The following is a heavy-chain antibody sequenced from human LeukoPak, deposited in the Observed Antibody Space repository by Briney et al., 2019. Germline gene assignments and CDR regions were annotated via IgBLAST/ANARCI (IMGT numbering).Heavy chain of an antibody. D-gene: IGHD2-21*02. J-gene: IGHJ4*02. CDR2: ISSSGSTI. CDR1: GFTFSDYY. CDR3: ASSSGGEGLLSLGY. Sequence: PGGSLRLSCAASGFTFSDYYMSRIRQAPGKGLEWVSYISSSGSTIYYADSVKGRFTISRDNAKNSLYLQMNSLRAEDTSVYYCASSSGGEGLLSLGYWGQGTLVTVSS. V-gene: IGHV3-11*01.